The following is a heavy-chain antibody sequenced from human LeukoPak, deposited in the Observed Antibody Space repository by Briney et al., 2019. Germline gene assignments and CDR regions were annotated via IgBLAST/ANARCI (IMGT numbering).Heavy chain of an antibody. J-gene: IGHJ6*02. CDR2: IYSGGST. CDR1: GFTVSSNY. D-gene: IGHD3-22*01. CDR3: ARARTYYYDSSGYVYYYYGMDV. Sequence: GGSLRLSCAASGFTVSSNYMSWVRQAPGKGLEWVSVIYSGGSTYYADSVKGRFTISRDNSKNTLYLQMNSLRAEDTAVYYRARARTYYYDSSGYVYYYYGMDVWGQGTTVTVSS. V-gene: IGHV3-53*01.